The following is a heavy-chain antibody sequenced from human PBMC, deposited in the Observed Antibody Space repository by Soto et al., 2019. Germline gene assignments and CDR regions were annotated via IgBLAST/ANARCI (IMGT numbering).Heavy chain of an antibody. CDR3: AKDIGSGGSSSWYSPSPVYYYYYMDV. D-gene: IGHD6-13*01. V-gene: IGHV3-9*01. J-gene: IGHJ6*03. Sequence: EVQLVESGGGLVQPGRSLRLSCAASGFTFDDYAMHWVRQAPGKGLEWVSGISWNSGSIGYVDSVKGRFTISRDNAKNSLYLQMNSLRAEDTALYYCAKDIGSGGSSSWYSPSPVYYYYYMDVWGKGTTVTVSS. CDR2: ISWNSGSI. CDR1: GFTFDDYA.